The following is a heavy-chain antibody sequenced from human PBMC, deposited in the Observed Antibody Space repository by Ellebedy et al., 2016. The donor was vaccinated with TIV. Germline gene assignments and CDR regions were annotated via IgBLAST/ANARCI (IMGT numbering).Heavy chain of an antibody. CDR1: GFTFSSYD. D-gene: IGHD6-13*01. J-gene: IGHJ3*02. CDR2: IGTAGDT. Sequence: GESLKISCAASGFTFSSYDMHWVRQATGKGLEWVSAIGTAGDTYYSGSVKGRFTSSRDNSKNTLYLQMNSPRAEDTAVYYCARGRQLVRGDAFDIWGQGTMVTVSS. CDR3: ARGRQLVRGDAFDI. V-gene: IGHV3-13*01.